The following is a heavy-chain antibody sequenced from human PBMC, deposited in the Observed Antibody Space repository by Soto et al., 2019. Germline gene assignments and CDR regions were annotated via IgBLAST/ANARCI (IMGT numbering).Heavy chain of an antibody. V-gene: IGHV3-33*01. Sequence: GGSLRLSCAASGFTFSSYGMHWVRQAPGKGLEWVAFIWHDGGNKFYAESVKGRFTISRDNSKNTLYLQMTSLSAEDTAMYYCARDGDVNSGFGKDYWGQGTLVTVSS. J-gene: IGHJ4*02. CDR3: ARDGDVNSGFGKDY. D-gene: IGHD3-16*01. CDR1: GFTFSSYG. CDR2: IWHDGGNK.